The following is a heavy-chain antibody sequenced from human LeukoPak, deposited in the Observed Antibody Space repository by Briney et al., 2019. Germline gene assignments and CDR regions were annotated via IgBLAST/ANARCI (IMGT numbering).Heavy chain of an antibody. CDR1: GFTFSSYA. J-gene: IGHJ5*02. CDR2: ISYDGSNK. CDR3: ARDLHYYDSSGYHP. V-gene: IGHV3-30*01. Sequence: QTGGSLRLSCAASGFTFSSYAMHWVRQAPGKGLEWVAVISYDGSNKYYADSVKGRFTISRDNSKNTLYLQMNSLRAEDTAVYYCARDLHYYDSSGYHPWGQGTLVTVSS. D-gene: IGHD3-22*01.